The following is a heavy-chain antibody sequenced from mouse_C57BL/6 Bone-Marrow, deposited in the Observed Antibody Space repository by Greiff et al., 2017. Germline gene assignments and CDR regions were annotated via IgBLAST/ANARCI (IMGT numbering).Heavy chain of an antibody. CDR3: TSYYYGSYYFDS. J-gene: IGHJ2*01. D-gene: IGHD1-1*01. CDR1: GFNIKDDS. CDR2: IDPENGNT. V-gene: IGHV14-4*01. Sequence: VHVKQSGAELVRPGASVKLSCTASGFNIKDDSMHWVKQRPEQGLEWIGWIDPENGNTEYASKFQGKATITADTSSNTAYLQLSSLTSEDTAVYYGTSYYYGSYYFDSWGQGTTLTVSS.